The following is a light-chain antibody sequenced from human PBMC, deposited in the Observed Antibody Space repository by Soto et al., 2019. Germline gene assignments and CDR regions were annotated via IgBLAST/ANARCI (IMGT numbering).Light chain of an antibody. J-gene: IGLJ2*01. V-gene: IGLV2-14*01. CDR1: SSDVGAYDF. CDR2: DVT. Sequence: QSVLTQPASVSGSPGQSITISCTGTSSDVGAYDFVSWYQHSPGKAPKLVTFDVTHRPPGISDRFSGSKSANTASLTISGLQAEDEADYYCCSYTSSTTPLFGGGTKVTVL. CDR3: CSYTSSTTPL.